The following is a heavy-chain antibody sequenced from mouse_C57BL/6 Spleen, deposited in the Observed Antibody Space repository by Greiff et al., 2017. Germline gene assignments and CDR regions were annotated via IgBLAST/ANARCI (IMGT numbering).Heavy chain of an antibody. CDR2: IWRGGST. D-gene: IGHD2-3*01. V-gene: IGHV2-5*01. Sequence: VQLVESGPGLVQPSQSLSITCTVSGFSLTSYGVHWVRQSPGKGLEWLGVIWRGGSTDYNAAFMSRLSLTKDNSKSQVFFKMNSLQADDTAIYXCAKNDGYYHYFDYWGQGTTLTVSS. CDR1: GFSLTSYG. J-gene: IGHJ2*01. CDR3: AKNDGYYHYFDY.